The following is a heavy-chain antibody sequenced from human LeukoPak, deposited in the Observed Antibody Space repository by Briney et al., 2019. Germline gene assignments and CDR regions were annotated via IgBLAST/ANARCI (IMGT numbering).Heavy chain of an antibody. Sequence: PSETLSLTCTGSGGSISSYYWSWIRQPPGKGLEWIGYIYYSGSTNYNPSLKSRVTISVDTSKNQFSLKLSSVTAADTAVYYCARHGDYYGSGSRDYWGQGTLVTVSS. D-gene: IGHD3-10*01. CDR2: IYYSGST. CDR1: GGSISSYY. V-gene: IGHV4-59*08. J-gene: IGHJ4*02. CDR3: ARHGDYYGSGSRDY.